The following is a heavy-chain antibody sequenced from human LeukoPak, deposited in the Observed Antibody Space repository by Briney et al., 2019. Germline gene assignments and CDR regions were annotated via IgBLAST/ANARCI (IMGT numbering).Heavy chain of an antibody. Sequence: SETLSLTCTVSGGSISSSSYYWGWIRQPPGKGLEWIGSIYYSGSTYYNPSLKSRVTISVDTSKNQFSLKLSSVTAADTAVYYCARYRIAAALDYWGQGTLVTVSS. CDR1: GGSISSSSYY. CDR3: ARYRIAAALDY. J-gene: IGHJ4*02. D-gene: IGHD6-13*01. CDR2: IYYSGST. V-gene: IGHV4-39*01.